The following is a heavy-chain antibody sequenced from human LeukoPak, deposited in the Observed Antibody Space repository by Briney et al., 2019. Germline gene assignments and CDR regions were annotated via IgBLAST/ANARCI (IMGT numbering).Heavy chain of an antibody. Sequence: SGPTLVNPTQTVTLTCTFSGFSLRTSEVGVGWIRQPPGKTLEWLALIYWNDDRRYSPSLKTRLTITKDTSKNQVVLTMTNMDPVDTATYYCAHLRSPGGLIGDYDMDVWGQGTTVTVSS. CDR1: GFSLRTSEVG. CDR3: AHLRSPGGLIGDYDMDV. CDR2: IYWNDDR. J-gene: IGHJ6*02. V-gene: IGHV2-5*01. D-gene: IGHD3-16*02.